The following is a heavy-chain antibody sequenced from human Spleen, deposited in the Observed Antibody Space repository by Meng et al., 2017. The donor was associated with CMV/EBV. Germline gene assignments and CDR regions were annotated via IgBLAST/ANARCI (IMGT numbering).Heavy chain of an antibody. CDR3: ARDHRRGDLRHWFFDL. V-gene: IGHV4-30-4*06. J-gene: IGHJ2*01. CDR1: SISSGEYY. Sequence: SISSGEYYWSWIRQNPGQGLEWIGYINYSGITYYNPSLKSRVAISVDTSKKQFSLNLSSVTAADTAMYFCARDHRRGDLRHWFFDLWGRGTLVTVSS. CDR2: INYSGIT. D-gene: IGHD2-21*02.